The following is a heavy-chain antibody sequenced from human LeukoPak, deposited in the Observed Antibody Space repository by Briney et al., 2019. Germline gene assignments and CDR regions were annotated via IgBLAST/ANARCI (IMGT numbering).Heavy chain of an antibody. CDR1: GGTFSSYA. V-gene: IGHV1-69*05. CDR2: IIPIFGTP. J-gene: IGHJ4*02. CDR3: ARADRYCSGTNCYYYFDY. D-gene: IGHD2-2*01. Sequence: ASVKVSCKASGGTFSSYAISWVRQAPGQGLEWMGGIIPIFGTPNYAQKFQGRVTITTDDSTGTSYMELSSLRSEDTAVYYCARADRYCSGTNCYYYFDYWGQGTLVTVSS.